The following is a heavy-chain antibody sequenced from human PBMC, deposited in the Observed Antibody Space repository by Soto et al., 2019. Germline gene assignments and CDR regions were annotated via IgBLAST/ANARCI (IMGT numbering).Heavy chain of an antibody. D-gene: IGHD3-22*01. CDR2: ISGSGGST. V-gene: IGHV3-23*01. CDR1: GFTFSSYA. J-gene: IGHJ1*01. CDR3: AKGVGTTMIVPAAPFQH. Sequence: EVQLLESGGGLVQPGGSLRLSCAASGFTFSSYAMSWVRQAPGKGLEGVSAISGSGGSTYYADSVKGRFTISRDNSKNTLYLQMNSLRAEDTAVYYCAKGVGTTMIVPAAPFQHWGQGTLVTVSS.